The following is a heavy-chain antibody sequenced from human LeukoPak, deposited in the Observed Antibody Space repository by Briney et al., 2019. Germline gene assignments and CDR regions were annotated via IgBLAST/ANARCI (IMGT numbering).Heavy chain of an antibody. CDR3: ATEVGIGGFDAFDI. Sequence: ASVKVSCKVSGYTLTELSMHWVRRAPGKGLEWMGGFDPEDGETIYAQKFQGRVTMTEDTSTDTAYMELSSLRSEDTAVYYCATEVGIGGFDAFDIWGQGTMVTVSS. CDR2: FDPEDGET. D-gene: IGHD4-23*01. V-gene: IGHV1-24*01. J-gene: IGHJ3*02. CDR1: GYTLTELS.